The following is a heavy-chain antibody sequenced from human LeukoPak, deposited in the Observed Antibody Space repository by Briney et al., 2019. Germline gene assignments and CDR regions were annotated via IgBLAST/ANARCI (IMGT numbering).Heavy chain of an antibody. V-gene: IGHV3-30*18. CDR2: ISYDGSNK. J-gene: IGHJ3*02. CDR3: AKEGSDAFDI. CDR1: GFTFSNYG. Sequence: GGSLRPSCAASGFTFSNYGMHWVRHAPGKGLEWVAVISYDGSNKYYADSVKGRFTISRDNSKNTLYLQMNSLRAEDTAVYYCAKEGSDAFDIWGQGTMVTVS.